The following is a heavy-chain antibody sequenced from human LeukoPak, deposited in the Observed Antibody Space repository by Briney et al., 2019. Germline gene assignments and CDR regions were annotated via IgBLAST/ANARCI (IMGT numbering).Heavy chain of an antibody. D-gene: IGHD6-13*01. CDR2: FDPEGGET. Sequence: ASVKVSCKVSGYTLTELSMHWVRQAPGKGLEWMGGFDPEGGETIYAQKFQGRVTMTEDTSTDTAYMELGSLRSEDTAVYYCATESPGYSSSWYRSDLDYWGQGTLVTVSS. CDR3: ATESPGYSSSWYRSDLDY. J-gene: IGHJ4*02. CDR1: GYTLTELS. V-gene: IGHV1-24*01.